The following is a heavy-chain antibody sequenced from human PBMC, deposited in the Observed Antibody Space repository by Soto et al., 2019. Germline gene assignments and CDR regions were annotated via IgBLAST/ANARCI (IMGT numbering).Heavy chain of an antibody. V-gene: IGHV4-4*02. Sequence: SETLSLTCAVSGGSISSSNWWSWVRQPPGKGLEWIGEIYHSGSTNYNPSLKSRVTISVDESKNQFSLKLSSVTAADTAVYYCARFFYDFWSGEPIGYAFDIWGQGTMVTVSS. D-gene: IGHD3-3*01. CDR3: ARFFYDFWSGEPIGYAFDI. J-gene: IGHJ3*02. CDR1: GGSISSSNW. CDR2: IYHSGST.